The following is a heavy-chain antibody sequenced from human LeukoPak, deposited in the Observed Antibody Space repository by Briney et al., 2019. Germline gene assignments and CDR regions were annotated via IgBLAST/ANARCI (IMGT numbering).Heavy chain of an antibody. V-gene: IGHV3-7*01. CDR2: RKQDGSEQ. D-gene: IGHD3-16*01. Sequence: PGGSLRLSCAASGFTLSSYWMSWLRQAPGKGLEWVANRKQDGSEQYYVDSVKGRFTISGDNAENSLYLQMNSLRAEDTAVYYCARGRWGIPQLYYFDYWGQGALVTVSS. J-gene: IGHJ4*02. CDR1: GFTLSSYW. CDR3: ARGRWGIPQLYYFDY.